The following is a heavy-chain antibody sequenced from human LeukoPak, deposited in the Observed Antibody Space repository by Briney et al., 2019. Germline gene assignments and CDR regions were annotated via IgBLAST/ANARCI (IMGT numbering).Heavy chain of an antibody. Sequence: PSQTLSLTCTVSGGFISSGSYYWSWIRQPAGKGLEWIGRIYTSGSTNYNPSLKSRVTISVDTSKNQLSLKLSSVTAADTAVYYCASIPITMVRGVIIIYYGMDVWGQGTTVTVSS. J-gene: IGHJ6*02. V-gene: IGHV4-61*02. CDR3: ASIPITMVRGVIIIYYGMDV. CDR2: IYTSGST. D-gene: IGHD3-10*01. CDR1: GGFISSGSYY.